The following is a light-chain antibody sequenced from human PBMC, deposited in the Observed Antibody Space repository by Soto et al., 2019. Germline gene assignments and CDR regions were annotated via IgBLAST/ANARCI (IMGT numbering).Light chain of an antibody. CDR2: DNF. V-gene: IGLV1-40*01. Sequence: QSVLTQPPSVSGAPGQRVTISCTGSSSNIGAGYDVHWYQQLPGTAPKLLIYDNFNRPSGVPDRFSGSKSGTSASLAITGLQAEDEADYYCQSYDSSLSVYVFGTGTKLTVL. CDR1: SSNIGAGYD. CDR3: QSYDSSLSVYV. J-gene: IGLJ1*01.